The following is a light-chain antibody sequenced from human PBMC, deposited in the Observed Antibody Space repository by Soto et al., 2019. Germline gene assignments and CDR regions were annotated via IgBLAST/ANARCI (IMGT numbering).Light chain of an antibody. Sequence: EIVLTQSPATLSLSPGERATLSCRASQSVSSFLAWYQQRPGQAPRLLIYDASNRATGTPARFSGSGSGTDFTLTISSLEPEDFAVYYCQQRSNWPPEYTFGQGTKLEIK. V-gene: IGKV3-11*01. CDR2: DAS. CDR3: QQRSNWPPEYT. CDR1: QSVSSF. J-gene: IGKJ2*01.